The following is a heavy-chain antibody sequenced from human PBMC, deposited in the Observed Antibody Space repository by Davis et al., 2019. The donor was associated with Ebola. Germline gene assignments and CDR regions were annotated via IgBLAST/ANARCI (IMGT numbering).Heavy chain of an antibody. CDR1: GFTFSSNS. Sequence: GGSLRLSCAASGFTFSSNSMNWVRQAPGKGLEWVSFISSSSNYIYYADSVKGRFTFSRENAKNSLYPQMNSLRAEDTAIYYCVRVSRNIATGWYRFDAFDIWGQGTLVTVSS. J-gene: IGHJ3*02. D-gene: IGHD6-19*01. V-gene: IGHV3-21*01. CDR2: ISSSSNYI. CDR3: VRVSRNIATGWYRFDAFDI.